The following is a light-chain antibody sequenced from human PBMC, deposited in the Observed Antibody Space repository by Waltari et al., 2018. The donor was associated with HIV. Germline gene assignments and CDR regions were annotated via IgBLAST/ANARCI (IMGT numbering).Light chain of an antibody. CDR1: QNVDDK. CDR2: HSS. Sequence: TQSPATISVSPGGRVTVSCRASQNVDDKLAWYQQKPGQSPRLLIYHSSVRAAGVPTMFGGAGSATNFTLTITSLQSEDVALYFCQQYHHWPPLTFGGGSRVELK. V-gene: IGKV3D-15*01. CDR3: QQYHHWPPLT. J-gene: IGKJ4*01.